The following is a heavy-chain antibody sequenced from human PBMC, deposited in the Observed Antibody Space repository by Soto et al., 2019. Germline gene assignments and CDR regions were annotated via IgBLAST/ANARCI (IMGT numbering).Heavy chain of an antibody. CDR3: VRELAGYGRFDY. Sequence: PGGCLRLACSASGFIFRRYLMAWVRQGPGKGLEWVATIKLDGREKNYLDSVQGRFTISRDDAENSMSLQMTSLRCEDTAVYFCVRELAGYGRFDYWGQGTPVTVSS. V-gene: IGHV3-7*01. J-gene: IGHJ4*02. CDR2: IKLDGREK. D-gene: IGHD2-15*01. CDR1: GFIFRRYL.